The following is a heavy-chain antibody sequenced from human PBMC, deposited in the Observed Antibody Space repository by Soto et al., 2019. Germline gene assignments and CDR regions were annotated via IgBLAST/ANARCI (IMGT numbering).Heavy chain of an antibody. J-gene: IGHJ3*02. Sequence: QVQLQESGPGLVKPSETLSLTCTVSGDSVSSGTYCWSWIRQPPGKGLEWIGYIYNSGSTNYNPSLKSRVTXXLXTXXNQFSLKLSAVTAADTGVYYCARGMGAGGAHASDIWGQGTMVTVSS. D-gene: IGHD6-13*01. CDR1: GDSVSSGTYC. CDR2: IYNSGST. V-gene: IGHV4-61*01. CDR3: ARGMGAGGAHASDI.